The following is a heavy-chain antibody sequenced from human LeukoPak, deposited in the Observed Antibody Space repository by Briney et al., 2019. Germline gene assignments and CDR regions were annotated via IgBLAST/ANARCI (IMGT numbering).Heavy chain of an antibody. D-gene: IGHD4-11*01. V-gene: IGHV3-48*01. CDR3: ARVLPYDYINRFDR. J-gene: IGHJ5*02. Sequence: GGSLRLSCTATGFTFSNYWMSWFRQPPGKGLELVSYISSSTSTIYYSDSVQVRFTISRDNAKNSLYLQMNSLRAEDTAVYYCARVLPYDYINRFDRWGQGTLVTVSS. CDR2: ISSSTSTI. CDR1: GFTFSNYW.